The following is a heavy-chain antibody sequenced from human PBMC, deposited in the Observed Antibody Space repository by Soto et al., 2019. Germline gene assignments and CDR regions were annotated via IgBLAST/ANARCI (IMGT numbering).Heavy chain of an antibody. V-gene: IGHV1-3*01. CDR2: INAGNGNT. CDR3: ARDETPPRMGPANIAAAGGGTGFDP. CDR1: GYTFTSYA. D-gene: IGHD6-13*01. Sequence: ASVKVSCKASGYTFTSYAMHWVRQAPGQRLEWMGWINAGNGNTKYSQKFQGRVTITRDTSASTAYMELSSLRSEDTAVYYCARDETPPRMGPANIAAAGGGTGFDPWGQGTLVTVSS. J-gene: IGHJ5*02.